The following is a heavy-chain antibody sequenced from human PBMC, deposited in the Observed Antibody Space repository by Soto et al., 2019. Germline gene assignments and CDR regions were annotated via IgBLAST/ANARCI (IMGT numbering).Heavy chain of an antibody. Sequence: XESLLIYCETSVYMFMSYWIRWVRQKPGKGLEWIGIIYPGDSDITYSPSFEGQVTLSVDKSVNTAYLHWSSLQSADTATHFCARRGTGATTSTKVFDSWGQGALVTVSS. J-gene: IGHJ4*02. D-gene: IGHD3-10*01. CDR3: ARRGTGATTSTKVFDS. V-gene: IGHV5-51*01. CDR1: VYMFMSYW. CDR2: IYPGDSDI.